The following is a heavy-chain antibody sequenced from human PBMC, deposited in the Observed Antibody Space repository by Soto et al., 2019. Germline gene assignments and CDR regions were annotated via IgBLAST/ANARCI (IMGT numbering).Heavy chain of an antibody. D-gene: IGHD6-13*01. V-gene: IGHV1-8*01. CDR1: GYTFTSYD. J-gene: IGHJ5*02. CDR2: MNPNSGNT. CDR3: ARERSAAGTGWFDP. Sequence: ASVKVSCKASGYTFTSYDINWVRQATGQGLEWMGWMNPNSGNTDYAQKFQGRVTMTRNTSISTAYMELSSLRSEDTAVYYCARERSAAGTGWFDPWGQGTLVTFSS.